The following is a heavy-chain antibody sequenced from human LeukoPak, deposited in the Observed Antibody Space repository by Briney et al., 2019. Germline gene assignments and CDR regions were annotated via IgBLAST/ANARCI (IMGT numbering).Heavy chain of an antibody. CDR2: IKQDGREK. CDR3: ARDSPGHDS. V-gene: IGHV3-7*04. Sequence: GGSLRLSCAASGFTFSDFWMNWVRQAPGKGPEWVANIKQDGREKYYVDSVKGRFTISRDNAKNSLYLQMNSLRVEDTAVYYCARDSPGHDSWGQGTLVTVSS. CDR1: GFTFSDFW. J-gene: IGHJ5*01.